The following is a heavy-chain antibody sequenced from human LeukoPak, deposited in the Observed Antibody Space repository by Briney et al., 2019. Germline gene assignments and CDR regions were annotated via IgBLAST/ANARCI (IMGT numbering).Heavy chain of an antibody. J-gene: IGHJ3*02. CDR2: ISSSGSTI. D-gene: IGHD3-10*01. CDR3: ATSLWSDDAFDI. Sequence: GGSLRLSCAASGFTFSDYYMSWIRQAPGKGLEWVSYISSSGSTIYYADSVKGRFTISRDNAKNSLYLQMNSLRAEDTAVYCCATSLWSDDAFDIWGQGTMVTVSS. V-gene: IGHV3-11*01. CDR1: GFTFSDYY.